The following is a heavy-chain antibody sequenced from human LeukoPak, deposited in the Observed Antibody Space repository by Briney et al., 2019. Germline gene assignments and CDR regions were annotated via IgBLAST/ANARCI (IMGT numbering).Heavy chain of an antibody. J-gene: IGHJ3*02. V-gene: IGHV3-21*01. CDR2: ISSSSSYI. CDR3: ARDRGYCSSTSCYVGYDAFDI. CDR1: EFTFSSYG. Sequence: GGSLRLSCAASEFTFSSYGMHWVRQAPGKGLEWVSSISSSSSYIYYADSVKGRFTISRDNAKNSLYLQMNSLRAEDTAVYYCARDRGYCSSTSCYVGYDAFDIWGQGTMVTVSS. D-gene: IGHD2-2*01.